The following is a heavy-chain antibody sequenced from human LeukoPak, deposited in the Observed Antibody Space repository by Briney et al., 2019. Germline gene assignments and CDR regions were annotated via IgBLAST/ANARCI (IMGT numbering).Heavy chain of an antibody. D-gene: IGHD2-15*01. CDR1: GYSISSGYY. CDR3: ARALGYCSGGSCYGGVDY. CDR2: IYNSGST. V-gene: IGHV4-38-2*02. Sequence: PSETLSLTCTVSGYSISSGYYWGWIRQPPGKGLEWIGNIYNSGSTYYNPSLKSRVTISVDTSKNQFSLKLSSVTAADTAVYYCARALGYCSGGSCYGGVDYWGQGTLVTVSS. J-gene: IGHJ4*02.